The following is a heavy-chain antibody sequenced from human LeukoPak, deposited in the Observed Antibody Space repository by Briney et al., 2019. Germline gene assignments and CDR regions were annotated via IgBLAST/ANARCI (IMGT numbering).Heavy chain of an antibody. CDR2: INHSGST. Sequence: PSETLSLTCAVYGGSFSGYYWSWIRQPPGKGLEWIGEINHSGSTNYNPSLKSRVTISVDTSKNQFSLKLSFVTAADTAVYYCARGSAMDYWGQGSLVTVSS. V-gene: IGHV4-34*01. CDR3: ARGSAMDY. J-gene: IGHJ4*02. CDR1: GGSFSGYY.